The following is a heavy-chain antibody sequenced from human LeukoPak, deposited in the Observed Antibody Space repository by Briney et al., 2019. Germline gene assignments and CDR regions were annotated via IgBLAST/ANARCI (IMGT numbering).Heavy chain of an antibody. Sequence: AASVTVSCKASGGTFSSYAISWVRQAPGQGLEWMGWIIPIFGTANYAQKFQGRVTITTDESTSTAYMELSSLRSEDTAVYYCAALNYGFWNGYYSYYHMGVWGKGTTVTVSS. CDR3: AALNYGFWNGYYSYYHMGV. V-gene: IGHV1-69*05. CDR2: IIPIFGTA. J-gene: IGHJ6*03. D-gene: IGHD3-3*01. CDR1: GGTFSSYA.